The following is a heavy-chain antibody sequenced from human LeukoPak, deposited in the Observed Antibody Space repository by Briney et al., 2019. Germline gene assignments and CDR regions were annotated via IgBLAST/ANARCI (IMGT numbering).Heavy chain of an antibody. CDR3: ARGGSGWSYCYYGMDV. J-gene: IGHJ6*02. CDR2: IIPIFGTA. D-gene: IGHD6-19*01. V-gene: IGHV1-69*01. CDR1: GGTFSSYA. Sequence: GSSVKVSCKASGGTFSSYAISWVRQAPGQGLEWMGGIIPIFGTANYAQKFQGRVTITADESTSTAYMELSSLRSEDTAVYYCARGGSGWSYCYYGMDVWGQGTTVTVSS.